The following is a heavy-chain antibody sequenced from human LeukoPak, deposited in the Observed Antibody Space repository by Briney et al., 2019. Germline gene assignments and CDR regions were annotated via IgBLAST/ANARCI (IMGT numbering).Heavy chain of an antibody. CDR2: IIPIFGTA. CDR1: GGTFSSYA. V-gene: IGHV1-69*05. Sequence: SVKVSCKASGGTFSSYAISWVRQAPGQGLEWMGGIIPIFGTANYAQKFQGRVTITTDESTSTAYMELSSLRSEDTAVYYCARAPDVPAAPGEGGYFDYWGQGTLVTVSS. D-gene: IGHD2-2*01. J-gene: IGHJ4*02. CDR3: ARAPDVPAAPGEGGYFDY.